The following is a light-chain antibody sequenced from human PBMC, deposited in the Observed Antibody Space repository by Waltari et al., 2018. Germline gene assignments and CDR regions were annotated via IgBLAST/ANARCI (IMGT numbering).Light chain of an antibody. CDR3: LVWHSTIDHQGV. V-gene: IGLV3-21*04. J-gene: IGLJ2*01. CDR1: NIGSQS. Sequence: SYVVTPSPSVSVAPGETARLTCGGDNIGSQSVAWYQQRPGQAPVLVISYDSDRPSGIPERFSGSNSGNTATLTISWVEAEDEADYYCLVWHSTIDHQGVFGGGTKLTVL. CDR2: YDS.